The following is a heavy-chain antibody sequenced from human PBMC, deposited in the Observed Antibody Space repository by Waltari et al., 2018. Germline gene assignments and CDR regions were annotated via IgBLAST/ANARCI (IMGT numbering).Heavy chain of an antibody. Sequence: QVQLQESGPGLVKPSQTLSLTCTVSGGSISSGDYYWSWNRQPPGKGLGWIGYIYYSGSTYYNPSLKSRVTISVDTSKNQFSLKLSSVTAADTAVYYCARADIVVVVAAFDIWGQGTMVTVSS. CDR2: IYYSGST. V-gene: IGHV4-30-4*08. J-gene: IGHJ3*02. D-gene: IGHD2-15*01. CDR3: ARADIVVVVAAFDI. CDR1: GGSISSGDYY.